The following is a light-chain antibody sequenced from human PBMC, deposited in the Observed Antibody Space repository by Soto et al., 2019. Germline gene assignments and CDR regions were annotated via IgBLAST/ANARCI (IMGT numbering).Light chain of an antibody. CDR1: QGISSY. V-gene: IGKV1-8*01. CDR3: QQYYSYPPIT. CDR2: AAS. J-gene: IGKJ5*01. Sequence: ARRLTQSPSSLYASTGDRVTITCLASQGISSYLAWYQQKPGKAPKLLIYAASTLQSGVPSRFSGSGSGTDFTLTISCLQSEDFATYYCQQYYSYPPITFGQGTRLEIK.